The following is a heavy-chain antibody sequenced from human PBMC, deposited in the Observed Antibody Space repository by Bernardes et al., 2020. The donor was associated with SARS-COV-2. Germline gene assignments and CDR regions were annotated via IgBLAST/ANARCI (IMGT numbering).Heavy chain of an antibody. V-gene: IGHV3-74*01. CDR1: GFTFSSYW. Sequence: GGSLRLSRTASGFTFSSYWMHWGRQVPGKGLVWVSRITPDGSTNDSAASERRRFTMSNDNAKNTVYLQMDSLRVEDTAVYYCATAGRVRSAPGMDAWGQETKGTGS. CDR3: ATAGRVRSAPGMDA. D-gene: IGHD3-10*01. J-gene: IGHJ6*02. CDR2: ITPDGSTN.